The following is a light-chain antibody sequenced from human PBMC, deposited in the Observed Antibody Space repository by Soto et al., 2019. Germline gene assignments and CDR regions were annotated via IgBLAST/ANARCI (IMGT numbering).Light chain of an antibody. CDR3: QQYNSYSG. CDR1: QSINSW. Sequence: DIQMTQSPSTLSASAGDRVTITCRASQSINSWLAWYQQKPGKAPKLLIYDASSLESGVPSRFSGSGSGTEFTLTISSLQPDDFATYYCQQYNSYSGFGGGTKVEIK. CDR2: DAS. V-gene: IGKV1-5*01. J-gene: IGKJ4*02.